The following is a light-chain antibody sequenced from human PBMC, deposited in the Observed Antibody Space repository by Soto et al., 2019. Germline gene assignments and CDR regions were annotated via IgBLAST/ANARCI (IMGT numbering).Light chain of an antibody. CDR1: QNISDN. V-gene: IGKV3-15*01. CDR2: GAS. CDR3: QQYNNWPPT. Sequence: EIEMAQSPATLSVSPGERATLSCRASQNISDNLAWYQQKPGQAPRLLIFGASTRATGIPARFSGSGSGTEFTLTISSLQSEDFAVYYCQQYNNWPPTFDQGTKVEVK. J-gene: IGKJ1*01.